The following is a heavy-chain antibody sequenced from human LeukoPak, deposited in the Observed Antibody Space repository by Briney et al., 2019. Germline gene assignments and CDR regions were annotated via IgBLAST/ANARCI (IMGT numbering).Heavy chain of an antibody. CDR2: INPSGGST. Sequence: GASVKVSCKASGYTFTSYYMHWVRQAPGQGLEWMGIINPSGGSTSYAQKFQGRVTMTRDTSTSTVYMELSSLRSEDTAVYYCARAPNNYDSSGYVFDYWGQGTLVTVSS. CDR1: GYTFTSYY. V-gene: IGHV1-46*01. D-gene: IGHD3-22*01. CDR3: ARAPNNYDSSGYVFDY. J-gene: IGHJ4*02.